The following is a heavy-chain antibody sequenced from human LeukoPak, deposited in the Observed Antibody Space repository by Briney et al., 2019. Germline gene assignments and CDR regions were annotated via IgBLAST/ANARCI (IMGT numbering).Heavy chain of an antibody. D-gene: IGHD4-17*01. J-gene: IGHJ5*02. CDR1: GLTLSAYA. CDR2: ITGNGATR. CDR3: TKDPNGDYIGAFDA. V-gene: IGHV3-23*01. Sequence: PGGSLRLSCAAPGLTLSAYAVTWVRQAPGKGLEWVSSITGNGATRVYSDSAKGRFTTSWDNPKNMVYLQLNSLRVEDTALYYCTKDPNGDYIGAFDAWGQGTLVTVSS.